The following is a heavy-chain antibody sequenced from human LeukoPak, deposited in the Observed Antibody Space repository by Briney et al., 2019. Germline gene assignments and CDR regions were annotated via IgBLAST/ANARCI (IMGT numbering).Heavy chain of an antibody. CDR1: GFTFSSYG. CDR3: ARGPNSSGWYYFDY. V-gene: IGHV3-33*01. J-gene: IGHJ4*02. D-gene: IGHD6-19*01. Sequence: GGSLRLSFAASGFTFSSYGMHWVRQAPGKGLEWVAVIWYDGSNKYYADSVKGRFTISRDNSKNTLYLQMNSLRAEDTAVYYCARGPNSSGWYYFDYWGQGTLVTVSS. CDR2: IWYDGSNK.